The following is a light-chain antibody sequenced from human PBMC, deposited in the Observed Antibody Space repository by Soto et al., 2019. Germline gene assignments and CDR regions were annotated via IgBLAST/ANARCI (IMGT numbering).Light chain of an antibody. Sequence: EVVLTQSPDTLSLSPGERATLSCRTSHSVDIYLAWYQQKPGQAPGLLIYDSYNRVTGIPTRFSGSGSGTDFTLTISSLEPEDSAVYYCQQRKYWPPLTFGGGTKVEIK. CDR2: DSY. CDR1: HSVDIY. V-gene: IGKV3-11*01. CDR3: QQRKYWPPLT. J-gene: IGKJ4*01.